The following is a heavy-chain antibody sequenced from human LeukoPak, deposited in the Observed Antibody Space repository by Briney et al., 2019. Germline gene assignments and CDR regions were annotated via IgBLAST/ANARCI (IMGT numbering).Heavy chain of an antibody. V-gene: IGHV4-34*01. J-gene: IGHJ4*02. Sequence: TSETLSLTCAVYGVSFSGYYWSWIRQPPGKGLEWIGEINHSGSTNYNPSLKSRVTISVDTSKNQFSLKLSSVTAADTAGYYCARGRLSGYYYGRAYYFDYWGQGTLVTVSS. CDR2: INHSGST. D-gene: IGHD3-22*01. CDR1: GVSFSGYY. CDR3: ARGRLSGYYYGRAYYFDY.